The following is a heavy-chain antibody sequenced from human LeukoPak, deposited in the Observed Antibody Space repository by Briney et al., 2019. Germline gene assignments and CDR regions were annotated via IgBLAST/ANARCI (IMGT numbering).Heavy chain of an antibody. Sequence: SETLSLTCTVSGGPISSSSYYWGWIRQPPGKGLEWIGSIYYSGSTYYNPSLKSRVTISVDTSKNQFSLKLSSVTAADTAVYYCARQAGGFYYYFMDVWGKGTTVTVSS. CDR2: IYYSGST. J-gene: IGHJ6*03. CDR3: ARQAGGFYYYFMDV. D-gene: IGHD4-23*01. CDR1: GGPISSSSYY. V-gene: IGHV4-39*01.